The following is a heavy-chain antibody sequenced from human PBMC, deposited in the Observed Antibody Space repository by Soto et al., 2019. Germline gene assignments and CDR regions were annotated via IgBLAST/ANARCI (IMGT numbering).Heavy chain of an antibody. Sequence: QVHLVQSGAEVKKPGASVKVYCKGSGYGFTTYGITWVRQAPGQGLELMAWISAHNGNTNYAQKLQGRVTVTRDTSTSTAYMELRSLRSDDTAVYYCARGRYGEYWGPGVLVSVSS. V-gene: IGHV1-18*01. D-gene: IGHD3-10*01. CDR2: ISAHNGNT. CDR1: GYGFTTYG. J-gene: IGHJ4*02. CDR3: ARGRYGEY.